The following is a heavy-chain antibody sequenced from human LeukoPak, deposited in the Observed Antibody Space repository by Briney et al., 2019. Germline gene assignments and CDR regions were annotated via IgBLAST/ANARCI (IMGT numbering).Heavy chain of an antibody. CDR3: AKDHYWSIDY. CDR1: GFDLSSNW. D-gene: IGHD3-3*01. CDR2: IKGDGIST. Sequence: PGRSLRLSCAASGFDLSSNWMHGGRDAPGQGLLWVSRIKGDGISTNYADSVKGRFTISRDIAKNTLYLQMNSLRAEDTGVYYCAKDHYWSIDYWGRGTLVTVSS. V-gene: IGHV3-74*01. J-gene: IGHJ4*02.